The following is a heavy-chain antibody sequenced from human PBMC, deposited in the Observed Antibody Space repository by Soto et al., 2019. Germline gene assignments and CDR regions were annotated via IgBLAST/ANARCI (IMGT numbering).Heavy chain of an antibody. D-gene: IGHD6-19*01. J-gene: IGHJ4*02. Sequence: QVQLVQSGAEVKKPGASVKVSCKASGYTFTIYYMHWVRQAPGQGLEWMGIINPSGGNTSYSKKFQGRVPMTSDTSTSTVYMELSSLRSEDTAVYYCASNLGWSSGWYNWGQGTLVTVSS. CDR3: ASNLGWSSGWYN. V-gene: IGHV1-46*01. CDR2: INPSGGNT. CDR1: GYTFTIYY.